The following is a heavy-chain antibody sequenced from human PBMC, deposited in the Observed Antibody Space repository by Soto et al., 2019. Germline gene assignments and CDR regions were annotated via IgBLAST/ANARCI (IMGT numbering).Heavy chain of an antibody. CDR3: AKRGGGTPMVTGGGYFFDY. CDR2: VSGSGGST. D-gene: IGHD5-18*01. Sequence: EVQLLESGGGLVQPGGSLRLSCAASGFTFSNYAMSWVRQAPGKGLEWVSAVSGSGGSTYYADSVKGQFTISRDNSENMLYLQMNSLRAEDTAISYCAKRGGGTPMVTGGGYFFDYWGQGTLVTVSS. J-gene: IGHJ4*02. V-gene: IGHV3-23*01. CDR1: GFTFSNYA.